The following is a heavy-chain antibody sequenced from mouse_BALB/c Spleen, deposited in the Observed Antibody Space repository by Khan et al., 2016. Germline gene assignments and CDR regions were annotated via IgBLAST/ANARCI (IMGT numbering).Heavy chain of an antibody. CDR1: GYTFTDYN. J-gene: IGHJ2*01. D-gene: IGHD2-1*01. CDR2: IFPNDGGT. V-gene: IGHV1S29*02. CDR3: ARGLNYAYYFDY. Sequence: VQLQESGPELVKPGASVKISCKASGYTFTDYNLHWVKQSHGESLEWIGYIFPNDGGTGYNQKFKSRATLTVDYSSTTAYMELRSLTSEDSAVYFCARGLNYAYYFDYWGQGTTLTVSS.